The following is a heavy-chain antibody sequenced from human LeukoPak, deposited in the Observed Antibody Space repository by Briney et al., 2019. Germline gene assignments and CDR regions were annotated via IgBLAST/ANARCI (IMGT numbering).Heavy chain of an antibody. D-gene: IGHD3-22*01. J-gene: IGHJ1*01. CDR3: ARAPSEIGGYYPEYFRH. Sequence: GGSLRLSCAASGFTFSSYWMHWVRQAPGKGLVWVSRIKSDGSTNYADSVKGRFTISRDNAKNTVSLQMNSLRAEDTGVYYCARAPSEIGGYYPEYFRHWGQGALVTVSS. CDR1: GFTFSSYW. CDR2: IKSDGST. V-gene: IGHV3-74*01.